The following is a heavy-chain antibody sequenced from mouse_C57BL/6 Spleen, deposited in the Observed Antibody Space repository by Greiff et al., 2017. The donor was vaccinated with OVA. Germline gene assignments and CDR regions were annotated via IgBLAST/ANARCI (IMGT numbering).Heavy chain of an antibody. CDR2: IDPETGGT. CDR3: RGQLRLPRFFDY. D-gene: IGHD3-2*02. CDR1: GYTFTDYE. J-gene: IGHJ2*01. V-gene: IGHV1-15*01. Sequence: VQLQQSGAELVRPGASVTLSCKASGYTFTDYEMHWVKQTPVHGLEWIGAIDPETGGTAYNQKFKGKAILTADKSSSTAYMELRSLTSEDSAVYYCRGQLRLPRFFDYWGQGTTLTVSS.